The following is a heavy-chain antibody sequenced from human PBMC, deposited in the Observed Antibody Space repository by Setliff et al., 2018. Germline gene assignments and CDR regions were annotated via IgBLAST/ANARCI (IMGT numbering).Heavy chain of an antibody. V-gene: IGHV4-38-2*01. D-gene: IGHD4-17*01. J-gene: IGHJ3*02. Sequence: PSETLSLTCAVSGYSISSPHYWGWIRQPPGKGLEWIGSIKHSGNTYYNPSLKSRVTISVDTSNNQFSLKLTSVTAADTAVYYCARGGGDGYGVDAYAGGGFDIWGQGTMVTVSS. CDR2: IKHSGNT. CDR1: GYSISSPHY. CDR3: ARGGGDGYGVDAYAGGGFDI.